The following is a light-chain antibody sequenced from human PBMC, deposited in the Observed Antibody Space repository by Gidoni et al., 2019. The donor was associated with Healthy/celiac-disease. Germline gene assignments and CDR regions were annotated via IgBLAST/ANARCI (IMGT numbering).Light chain of an antibody. J-gene: IGKJ4*01. V-gene: IGKV3-11*01. CDR2: DAA. Sequence: FVLTHFPATFSLSPGERPTLSCRASQSVSSYLAWSQQKPGQPPRLLIYDAANRATGIPARFSGSGSGTDVTLTISSLEPEDVAVYYCQQRSNWHPLTFGGGTKVEIK. CDR3: QQRSNWHPLT. CDR1: QSVSSY.